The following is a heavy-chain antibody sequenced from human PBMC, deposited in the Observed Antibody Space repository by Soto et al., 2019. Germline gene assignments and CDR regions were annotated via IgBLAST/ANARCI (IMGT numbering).Heavy chain of an antibody. D-gene: IGHD3-16*01. V-gene: IGHV4-61*01. CDR1: GVSINTDNYY. CDR2: IYYTGST. J-gene: IGHJ4*02. Sequence: WETLSLTCTVSGVSINTDNYYWSWIRQPPGKGLEWIGYIYYTGSTTYNPSLKSRVTISLDRSRNQFSLSLSSVTAADTAVFSCARENSDYTEAFEFWGQGTLVTVSS. CDR3: ARENSDYTEAFEF.